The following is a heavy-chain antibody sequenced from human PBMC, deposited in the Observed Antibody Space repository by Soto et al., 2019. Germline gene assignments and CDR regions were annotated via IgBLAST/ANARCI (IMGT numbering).Heavy chain of an antibody. J-gene: IGHJ4*02. V-gene: IGHV3-49*03. CDR1: GFTFGDYA. CDR3: TRDSRVDCSSTSCYPPFDY. Sequence: EVQLVESGGGLVQPGRSLRLSCTASGFTFGDYAMSWFRQAPGKGLEWVGFIRSKAYGGTTEYAASVKGRFTISRDDSKSIAYLQMNSLKTEDTAVYYCTRDSRVDCSSTSCYPPFDYWGQGTLVTVSS. CDR2: IRSKAYGGTT. D-gene: IGHD2-2*01.